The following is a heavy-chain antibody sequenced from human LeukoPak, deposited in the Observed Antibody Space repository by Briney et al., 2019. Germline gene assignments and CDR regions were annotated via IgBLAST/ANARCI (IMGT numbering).Heavy chain of an antibody. CDR2: IKEDGSDK. J-gene: IGHJ5*02. D-gene: IGHD3-3*01. V-gene: IGHV3-7*01. Sequence: GGSLRLSCAASGFIFTNYWMTWVRQAPGKGLEWVATIKEDGSDKHYVDSVKGRFTIARDNAKNSLYLQMNSLRAEDTAVYYCASAITIFGSFDPWGQGTLVTVSS. CDR3: ASAITIFGSFDP. CDR1: GFIFTNYW.